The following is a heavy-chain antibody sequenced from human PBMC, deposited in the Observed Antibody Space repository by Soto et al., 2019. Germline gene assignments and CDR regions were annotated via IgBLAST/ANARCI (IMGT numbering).Heavy chain of an antibody. CDR2: IYYSGST. D-gene: IGHD6-19*01. J-gene: IGHJ4*02. Sequence: PSETLSLTCTVSGGSISSGGYYWSWIRQHPGKGLEWIGYIYYSGSTYYNPSLKSRVTISVDSSKHQFSLKLSSVTAADTAVYYCAPDIIAVAATIGYWGQGTLVTVSS. CDR1: GGSISSGGYY. V-gene: IGHV4-31*03. CDR3: APDIIAVAATIGY.